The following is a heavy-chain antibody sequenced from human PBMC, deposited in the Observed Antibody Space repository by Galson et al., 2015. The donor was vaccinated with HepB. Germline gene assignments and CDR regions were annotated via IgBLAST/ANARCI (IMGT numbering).Heavy chain of an antibody. CDR1: GYTFTYFG. CDR3: ARRHDSGSYDY. CDR2: INVGNGDT. D-gene: IGHD3-10*01. J-gene: IGHJ4*02. Sequence: SVKVSCKASGYTFTYFGLHWVRQAPGQRLEWMGWINVGNGDTRYSQKFQGRVTITRDTSASTGYMELRSLTSEDTGVYCCARRHDSGSYDYWGQGTLVIVSS. V-gene: IGHV1-3*01.